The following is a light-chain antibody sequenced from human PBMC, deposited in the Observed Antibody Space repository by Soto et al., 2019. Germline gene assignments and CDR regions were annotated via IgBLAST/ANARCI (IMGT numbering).Light chain of an antibody. CDR2: GAS. J-gene: IGKJ4*01. CDR3: QQYGSSPLT. Sequence: IVLTQSPGTLSLSPGERATLSCRASQSVYSDFLAWYQQKPGQAPRLLIYGASSRATGIPDRFSGSGSGTDFTLTISRREPEDFAVYYCQQYGSSPLTFGGGTKVEIK. V-gene: IGKV3-20*01. CDR1: QSVYSDF.